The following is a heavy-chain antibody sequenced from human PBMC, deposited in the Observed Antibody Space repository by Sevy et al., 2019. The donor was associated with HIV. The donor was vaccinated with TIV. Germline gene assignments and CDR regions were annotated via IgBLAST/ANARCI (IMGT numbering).Heavy chain of an antibody. V-gene: IGHV3-30*02. CDR1: GFRFSDYG. D-gene: IGHD3-3*01. CDR2: IRFDGSMK. J-gene: IGHJ6*02. CDR3: AKDHYDYRTGYYGYYGMDV. Sequence: GGSLRLSCAASGFRFSDYGMHWGRQAPGKGLEWVSLIRFDGSMKYIADSVKGRFTISRDKVKDTLYLQMNSLRPEDTAVYYCAKDHYDYRTGYYGYYGMDVWGQGTTVTVSS.